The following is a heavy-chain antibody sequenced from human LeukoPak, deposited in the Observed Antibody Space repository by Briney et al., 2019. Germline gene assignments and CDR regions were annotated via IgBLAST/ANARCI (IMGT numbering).Heavy chain of an antibody. J-gene: IGHJ3*02. Sequence: GGSLRLSCAASGFIVNTNYMTWVRQAPGRGLEWVSFIYADGNTYYADSVKGRFTISRDNTKNSLYLQMNSLRAEDTAVYYCAKDGGSDPDSFDIWGQGTMVTVSS. CDR1: GFIVNTNY. CDR2: IYADGNT. CDR3: AKDGGSDPDSFDI. D-gene: IGHD2-15*01. V-gene: IGHV3-53*05.